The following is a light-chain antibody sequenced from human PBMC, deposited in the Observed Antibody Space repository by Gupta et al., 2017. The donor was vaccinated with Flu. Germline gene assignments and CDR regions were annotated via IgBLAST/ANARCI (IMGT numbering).Light chain of an antibody. Sequence: EIVFTHSPATLSLSPGERVTLSCAASQSVRSNYLAWYQQIPGLAPTLLIYDASRRAPGIPDRFSGSGSGTDFTLTISRLEPEDFAVYYCQQYGGSPRTFGQGTKV. V-gene: IGKV3D-20*01. CDR2: DAS. J-gene: IGKJ1*01. CDR1: QSVRSNY. CDR3: QQYGGSPRT.